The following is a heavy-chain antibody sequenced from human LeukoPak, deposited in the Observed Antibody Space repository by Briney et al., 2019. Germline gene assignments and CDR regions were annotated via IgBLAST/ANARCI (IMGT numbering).Heavy chain of an antibody. CDR2: IIPILDIA. D-gene: IGHD3-10*01. V-gene: IGHV1-69*04. J-gene: IGHJ6*02. CDR1: GGTFSIYA. CDR3: ARDQGVTDPPPVGLDV. Sequence: SVKVSCKPSGGTFSIYAISRVRQSPGQGLECMGRIIPILDIATYAQKFQGRVTITADKSTSTAYMELSSLSSEDTAVYYCARDQGVTDPPPVGLDVWGQGTMVTVSS.